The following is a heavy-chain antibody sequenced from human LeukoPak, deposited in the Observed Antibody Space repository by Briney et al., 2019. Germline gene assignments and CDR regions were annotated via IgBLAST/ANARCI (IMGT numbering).Heavy chain of an antibody. Sequence: GGSLRLSCAASGIVFSNTAMNWARQFPGGGLGWVSAIGGGGERTFYATSVKGRFTISRDNSKNMVYLQMNSLRADDTAIYYCGKDGGQYSSGPEFDPRGQGALVTVSS. CDR1: GIVFSNTA. CDR2: IGGGGERT. CDR3: GKDGGQYSSGPEFDP. D-gene: IGHD6-19*01. V-gene: IGHV3-23*01. J-gene: IGHJ5*02.